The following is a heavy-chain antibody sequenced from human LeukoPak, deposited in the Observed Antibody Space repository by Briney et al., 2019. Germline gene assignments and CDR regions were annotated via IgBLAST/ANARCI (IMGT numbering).Heavy chain of an antibody. J-gene: IGHJ4*02. CDR2: ISSSSSYI. V-gene: IGHV3-21*01. CDR1: GFTFSSYS. D-gene: IGHD5-12*01. CDR3: ARDLTVATICVFDY. Sequence: GGSLRLSYAASGFTFSSYSMNWVRQAPGKGLEWVSSISSSSSYIYYADSVKGRFTISRDNAKNSLYLQMNSLRAEDTAVYYCARDLTVATICVFDYWGQGTLVTVSS.